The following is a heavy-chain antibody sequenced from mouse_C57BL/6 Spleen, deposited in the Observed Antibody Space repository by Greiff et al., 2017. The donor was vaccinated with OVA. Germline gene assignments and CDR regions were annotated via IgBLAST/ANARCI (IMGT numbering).Heavy chain of an antibody. V-gene: IGHV5-4*01. J-gene: IGHJ1*03. CDR1: GFTFSSYA. D-gene: IGHD2-4*01. CDR3: ARDTKIYYDYDWYFDV. CDR2: ISDGGSYT. Sequence: DVMLVESGGGLVKPGGSLKLSCAASGFTFSSYAMSWVRQTPEKRLEWVATISDGGSYTYYPDNVKGRFTISRDNAKNNLYLQMSHLKSEDTAMYYCARDTKIYYDYDWYFDVWGTGTTVTVSS.